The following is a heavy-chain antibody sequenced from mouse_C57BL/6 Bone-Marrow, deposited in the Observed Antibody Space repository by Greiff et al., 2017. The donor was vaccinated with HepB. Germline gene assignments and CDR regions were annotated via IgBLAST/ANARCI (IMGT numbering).Heavy chain of an antibody. V-gene: IGHV1-18*01. CDR2: INPNNGGT. J-gene: IGHJ1*03. CDR3: AREGRSFYYVYWYFDV. CDR1: GYTFTDYN. Sequence: EVQLQQSGPELVKPGASVKIPCKASGYTFTDYNMDWVKQSHGKSLEWIGDINPNNGGTIYNQKFKGKATLTVDKSSSTDYMELRSLTSEDTAVYYGAREGRSFYYVYWYFDVWGTGTTVTVSS. D-gene: IGHD1-1*01.